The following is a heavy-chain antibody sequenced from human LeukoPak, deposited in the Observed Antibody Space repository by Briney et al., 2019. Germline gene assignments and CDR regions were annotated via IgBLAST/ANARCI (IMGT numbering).Heavy chain of an antibody. J-gene: IGHJ6*03. V-gene: IGHV1-46*01. CDR3: ARAASTFDFWSGRYYYYMDV. CDR1: GYTFTSYY. CDR2: INPGGDNR. D-gene: IGHD3-3*01. Sequence: ASVKVSCKASGYTFTSYYMHWVRQAPGQGLEWMGIINPGGDNRNYAQKFQGRVTMTRDTSTSTVYMELSSLRSEDTAMYYCARAASTFDFWSGRYYYYMDVWGKGTTVTVSS.